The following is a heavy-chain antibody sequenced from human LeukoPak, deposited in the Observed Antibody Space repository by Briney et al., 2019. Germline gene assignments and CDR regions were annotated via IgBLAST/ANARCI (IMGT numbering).Heavy chain of an antibody. Sequence: RASVKVSCKASGGTFSSYAISWVRQAPGQGLEWMGGIIPIFDTANYAQKFQGRVTITADESTSTAYMEPSSLRSEDTAVYYCARGPLIVPAGLGDYFDYWGQGTLVTVSS. D-gene: IGHD2-2*01. CDR3: ARGPLIVPAGLGDYFDY. CDR2: IIPIFDTA. CDR1: GGTFSSYA. J-gene: IGHJ4*02. V-gene: IGHV1-69*13.